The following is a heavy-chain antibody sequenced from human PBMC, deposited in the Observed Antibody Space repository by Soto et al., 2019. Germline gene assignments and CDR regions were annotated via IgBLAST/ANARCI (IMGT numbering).Heavy chain of an antibody. CDR2: IIPVFATP. Sequence: QVQLVQSGAEVKKPGSSVKVSCKVSGGTFSSYGISWVRQAPGQGLEWMGGIIPVFATPNLAQKFEGRVTISADETPCKVYIDLRRLRPADTAVYFCARPTGRRSGFEYWGQGTVVTVSS. CDR1: GGTFSSYG. D-gene: IGHD6-25*01. V-gene: IGHV1-69*12. J-gene: IGHJ4*02. CDR3: ARPTGRRSGFEY.